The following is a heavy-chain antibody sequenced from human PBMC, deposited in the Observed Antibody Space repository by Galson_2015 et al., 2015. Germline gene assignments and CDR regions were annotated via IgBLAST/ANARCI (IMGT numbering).Heavy chain of an antibody. V-gene: IGHV3-23*01. D-gene: IGHD3-9*01. CDR1: GFTFSSYA. CDR2: ISGSGGST. J-gene: IGHJ4*02. Sequence: SLRLSCAASGFTFSSYAMSWVRQAPGKGLEWVSAISGSGGSTYYADSVKGRFTISRDNSKNALYLQMNSLRAEDTAVYYCAKGDILTGYYCYWGQGTLVTVSS. CDR3: AKGDILTGYYCY.